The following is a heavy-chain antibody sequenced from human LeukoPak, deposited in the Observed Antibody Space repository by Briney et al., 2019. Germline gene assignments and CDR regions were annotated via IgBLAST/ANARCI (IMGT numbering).Heavy chain of an antibody. CDR2: LINSGSRT. J-gene: IGHJ4*02. CDR3: AKDGAAPGSGGDFFDY. V-gene: IGHV3-23*01. CDR1: GFTFSSFA. D-gene: IGHD3-10*01. Sequence: GGFLRLSCAASGFTFSSFAMTWVRQAPGKGLEWVSTLINSGSRTYYADSVKGRFTSSRDNSKNTLYLQMNSLRAEDTAVYYCAKDGAAPGSGGDFFDYWGLGTLVTVSS.